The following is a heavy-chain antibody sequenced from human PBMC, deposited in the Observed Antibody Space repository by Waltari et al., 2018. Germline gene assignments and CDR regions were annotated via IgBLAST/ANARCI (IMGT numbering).Heavy chain of an antibody. CDR3: ARDRGRYSGYGSSYYYYMDV. D-gene: IGHD5-12*01. V-gene: IGHV4-4*07. Sequence: QVQLQESGPGLVKPSETLSLTCTVSGGSISSYYWSWIRQPAGKGLGWIGRIYTSGSTNYNHSLRSRVTMSVDTSKNQFSLKLGSVTAADTAVYYCARDRGRYSGYGSSYYYYMDVWGKGTTVTISS. CDR2: IYTSGST. J-gene: IGHJ6*03. CDR1: GGSISSYY.